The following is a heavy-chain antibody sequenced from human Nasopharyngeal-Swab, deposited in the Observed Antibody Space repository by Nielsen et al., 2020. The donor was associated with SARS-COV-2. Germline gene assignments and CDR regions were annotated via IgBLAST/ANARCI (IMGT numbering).Heavy chain of an antibody. Sequence: GESLKISCAASGFTFSSYGMHWVRQAPGEGLEWVAFIRYDGFNQHYVDSVKGRFTISRDSFKNTLYLQLNRLRAEDTAVYYCAKDHKMDSGGGVGYMDVWGKGTTVTVSS. J-gene: IGHJ6*03. V-gene: IGHV3-30*02. D-gene: IGHD3-16*01. CDR1: GFTFSSYG. CDR3: AKDHKMDSGGGVGYMDV. CDR2: IRYDGFNQ.